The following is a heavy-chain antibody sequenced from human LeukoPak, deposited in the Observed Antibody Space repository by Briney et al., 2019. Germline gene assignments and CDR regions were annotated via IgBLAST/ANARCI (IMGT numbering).Heavy chain of an antibody. D-gene: IGHD2-2*01. Sequence: GGSLRLSCAASGFTFSSYSMNWVRHAPGKGLEWVSYISSSSSTIYYADSVKGRFTISRDNAKNSLYLQMNSLRAEDTAVYYCARDRGYCSSTSCYRLDAFDIWGQGTMVTVSS. CDR3: ARDRGYCSSTSCYRLDAFDI. CDR1: GFTFSSYS. V-gene: IGHV3-48*04. CDR2: ISSSSSTI. J-gene: IGHJ3*02.